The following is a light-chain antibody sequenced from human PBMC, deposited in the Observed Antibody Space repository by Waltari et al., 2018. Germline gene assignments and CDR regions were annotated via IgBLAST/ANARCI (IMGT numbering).Light chain of an antibody. CDR1: SCPVSICHY. CDR3: ALYMGGDIF. Sequence: QTVVTQEPSFSVSPRATVTLSCGLTSCPVSICHYSSWYQQTPGQAPRTLIYSTNPRSSGVPDRFSGSILGNKAALTITGAQADDESDYHCALYMGGDIFFGGGTKLTVL. V-gene: IGLV8-61*01. CDR2: STN. J-gene: IGLJ2*01.